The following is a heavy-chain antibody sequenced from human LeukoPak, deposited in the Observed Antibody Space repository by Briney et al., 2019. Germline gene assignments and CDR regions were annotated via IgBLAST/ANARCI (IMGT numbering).Heavy chain of an antibody. Sequence: GGSLRLSCAASGFTFTSYSMNWVRQAPGKGLEWVSTISGGGGSTYYADSVKGRFTISRDNSKNTLYLQMNSLRDEDTAVYYCARGSSSWGKGDYWGQGTLVTVSS. J-gene: IGHJ4*02. CDR2: ISGGGGST. D-gene: IGHD6-13*01. CDR1: GFTFTSYS. V-gene: IGHV3-23*01. CDR3: ARGSSSWGKGDY.